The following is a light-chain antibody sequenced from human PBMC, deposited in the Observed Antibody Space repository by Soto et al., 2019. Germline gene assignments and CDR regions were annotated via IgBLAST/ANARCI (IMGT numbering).Light chain of an antibody. CDR3: CSYVGGYTFVL. Sequence: QSALTQPRSVSGSPGQSVTISCIGSNVGTSNYVSWYQQYPGKAPKLIIYDVSQRPSGVPDRFSGSKSGNTASLTISGLHAEDEADSHGCSYVGGYTFVLFCGVTKLTVL. V-gene: IGLV2-11*01. CDR1: NVGTSNY. CDR2: DVS. J-gene: IGLJ3*02.